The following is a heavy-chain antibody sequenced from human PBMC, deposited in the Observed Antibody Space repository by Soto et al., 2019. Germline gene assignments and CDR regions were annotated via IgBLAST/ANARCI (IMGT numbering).Heavy chain of an antibody. CDR1: GFTFSNYA. V-gene: IGHV3-23*01. CDR2: ISGSGGST. J-gene: IGHJ6*02. D-gene: IGHD4-17*01. CDR3: AKDVTVTTHFHYYYYYGMDV. Sequence: EVQLLESGGGLVQPGGSLRLSCAASGFTFSNYAMTWVRQAPGKGLEWVSAISGSGGSTYYADSVKGRFTISRDNSKNTLYLQMNSLRVEDTAVFYCAKDVTVTTHFHYYYYYGMDVWGQGTTVTVSS.